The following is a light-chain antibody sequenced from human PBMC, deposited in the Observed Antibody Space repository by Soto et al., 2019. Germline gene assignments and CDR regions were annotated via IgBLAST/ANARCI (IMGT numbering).Light chain of an antibody. J-gene: IGKJ1*01. V-gene: IGKV3-20*01. CDR3: QQYGSSGT. CDR1: QSVSNNY. Sequence: EMVLTQSPGTLSLSPGERATLSCRASQSVSNNYLAWYQQKPGQAPRLFIYGASNRATGIPDRCSGSGSGTDFTLTISRLEPEDFAVYYCQQYGSSGTFGQGTKVEIK. CDR2: GAS.